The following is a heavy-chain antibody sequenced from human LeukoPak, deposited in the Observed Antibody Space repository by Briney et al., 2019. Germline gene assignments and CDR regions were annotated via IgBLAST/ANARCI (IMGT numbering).Heavy chain of an antibody. CDR2: ISYDGSNK. D-gene: IGHD3-10*01. CDR3: ARVGDYYGSGSYRSDYYFDY. Sequence: GGSLRLSCAASGFTFSSYAMHWVRQAPGKGLEWVAVISYDGSNKYYADSVKGRFTISRDNSKNTLYLQMNSLRAEDTAVYYCARVGDYYGSGSYRSDYYFDYWGQGTLVTVSS. V-gene: IGHV3-30-3*01. CDR1: GFTFSSYA. J-gene: IGHJ4*02.